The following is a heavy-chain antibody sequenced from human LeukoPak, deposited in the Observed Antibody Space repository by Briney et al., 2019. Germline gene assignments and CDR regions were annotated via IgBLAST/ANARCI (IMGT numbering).Heavy chain of an antibody. J-gene: IGHJ4*02. CDR1: GFTFSSYA. D-gene: IGHD2-2*01. V-gene: IGHV3-30-3*01. CDR3: ARECRTKVPAALCCFDY. CDR2: ISYDGSNK. Sequence: GGSLRLSCAASGFTFSSYAMHWVRQAPGKGLEWVAVISYDGSNKYYADSVKGRFTISRDNSKNTLYLQMNSLRAEDTAVYYCARECRTKVPAALCCFDYWGQGTLVTVSS.